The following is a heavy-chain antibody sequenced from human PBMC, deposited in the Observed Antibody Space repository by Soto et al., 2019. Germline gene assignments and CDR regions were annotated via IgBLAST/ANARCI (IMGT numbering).Heavy chain of an antibody. J-gene: IGHJ5*02. V-gene: IGHV3-23*01. CDR3: AKVVVAATPFDWFDP. D-gene: IGHD6-25*01. CDR1: GFFLSSYA. CDR2: ITGTGDTT. Sequence: GGSLRLSCAASGFFLSSYAVTWVRQAPGKGLEWVSAITGTGDTTYYADSVKGRFTVSRDNSKNTVSLQMNSLRVEDTAVYHCAKVVVAATPFDWFDPWGQGALVTVS.